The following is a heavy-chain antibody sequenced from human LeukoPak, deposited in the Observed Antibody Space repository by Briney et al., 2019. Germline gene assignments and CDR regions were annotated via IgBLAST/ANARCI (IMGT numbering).Heavy chain of an antibody. D-gene: IGHD3-22*01. J-gene: IGHJ4*02. CDR2: IYYSGST. V-gene: IGHV4-59*08. Sequence: SETLSLTCTVPGGSISSYYWSWIRQPPGKGLEWIGYIYYSGSTNYNPSLKSRVTISINTSKNQFSLNLTSVTAADTAVYYCARGMYYYDGSGDYWGQGTLVTVSS. CDR3: ARGMYYYDGSGDY. CDR1: GGSISSYY.